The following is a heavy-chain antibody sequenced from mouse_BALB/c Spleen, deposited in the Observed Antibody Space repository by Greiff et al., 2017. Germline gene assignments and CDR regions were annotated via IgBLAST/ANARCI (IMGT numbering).Heavy chain of an antibody. V-gene: IGHV5-6-4*01. D-gene: IGHD2-1*01. CDR3: TRDQGNYDY. CDR1: GFTFSSYT. Sequence: EVQGVESGGGLVKPGGSLKLSCAASGFTFSSYTMSWVRQTPEKRLEWVATISSGGSYTYYPDSVKGRFTISRDNAKNTLYLQMSSLKSEDTAMYYCTRDQGNYDYWGQGTTLTVSS. J-gene: IGHJ2*01. CDR2: ISSGGSYT.